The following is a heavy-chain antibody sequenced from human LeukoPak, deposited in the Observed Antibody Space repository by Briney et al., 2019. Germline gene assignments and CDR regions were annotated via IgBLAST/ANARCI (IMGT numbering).Heavy chain of an antibody. D-gene: IGHD1-26*01. Sequence: GGSLRLSCAASGFTFNSYNMNWVRQAPGKGLEWVANIKQDGSEKYYVDSVKGRFTISRDNAKNSLFLQMNSLRAEDTAVYYCARDTRTFDYWGQGTLVTVSS. CDR2: IKQDGSEK. CDR1: GFTFNSYN. J-gene: IGHJ4*02. V-gene: IGHV3-7*01. CDR3: ARDTRTFDY.